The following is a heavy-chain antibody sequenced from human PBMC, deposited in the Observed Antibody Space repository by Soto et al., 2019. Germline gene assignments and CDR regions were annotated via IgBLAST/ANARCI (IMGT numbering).Heavy chain of an antibody. CDR1: DDSSSNYK. Sequence: QVQLQESGPGLVKPSETLSLTCTVSDDSSSNYKWSWIRQPPGRILEWIGYIDSNGGTSYNPSLQSRVTISIDTSTKQFFLKLSSVTAADTAVYYCVRQGFGRLHGLVDVWGQGTTVTVSS. J-gene: IGHJ6*02. D-gene: IGHD3-10*01. CDR3: VRQGFGRLHGLVDV. V-gene: IGHV4-59*08. CDR2: IDSNGGT.